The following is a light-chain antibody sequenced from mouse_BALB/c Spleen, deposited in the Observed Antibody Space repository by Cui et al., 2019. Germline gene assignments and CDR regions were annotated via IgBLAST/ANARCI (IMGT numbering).Light chain of an antibody. V-gene: IGKV12-46*01. CDR3: QHFWGTPFT. CDR2: AAT. CDR1: ENIYSN. J-gene: IGKJ4*01. Sequence: DIQMTQSPASLSVSVGETVTITCRASENIYSNLAWYQQKQGKSPQLLVYAATNLADGVPSRSSGSGSGTQYFLKINSLQSEDFGSYYCQHFWGTPFTFGSGTKLEIK.